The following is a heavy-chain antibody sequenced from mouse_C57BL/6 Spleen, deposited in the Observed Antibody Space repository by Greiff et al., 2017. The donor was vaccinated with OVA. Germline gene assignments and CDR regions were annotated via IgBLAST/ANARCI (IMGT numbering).Heavy chain of an antibody. CDR3: ARYNYYGSPFAY. CDR2: IRNKANGYTT. J-gene: IGHJ3*01. CDR1: GFTFTDYY. D-gene: IGHD1-1*01. V-gene: IGHV7-3*01. Sequence: EVKLMESGGGLVQPGGSLSLSCAASGFTFTDYYMSWVRQPPGKALEWLGFIRNKANGYTTEYSASVKGRFTISRDNSQSILYLQMNALRAEDSATYYCARYNYYGSPFAYWGQGTLVTVSA.